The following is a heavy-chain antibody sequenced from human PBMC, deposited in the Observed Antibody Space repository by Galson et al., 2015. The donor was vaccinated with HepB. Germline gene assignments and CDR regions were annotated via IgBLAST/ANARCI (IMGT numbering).Heavy chain of an antibody. CDR1: GFTFSNYA. V-gene: IGHV3-23*01. Sequence: SLRLSCAASGFTFSNYAMDWVRQPPGKGLEWVSTIGGSGSNTYYADSVKGRFTVSRDNSKKTLYLQLNSLRAEDTAVYYCANLWERLGRTPRVVDYWGQGTLVTVSS. D-gene: IGHD1-26*01. CDR2: IGGSGSNT. J-gene: IGHJ4*02. CDR3: ANLWERLGRTPRVVDY.